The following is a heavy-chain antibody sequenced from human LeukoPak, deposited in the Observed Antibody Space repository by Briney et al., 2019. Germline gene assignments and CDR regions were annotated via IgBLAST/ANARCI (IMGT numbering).Heavy chain of an antibody. J-gene: IGHJ6*02. V-gene: IGHV3-30-3*01. CDR3: ARVDLNDYYLYYYYYYGMDV. CDR1: GFTFSSYA. CDR2: ISYDGSNK. D-gene: IGHD1-26*01. Sequence: GGSLRLSCAASGFTFSSYAMHWVRQAPGKGLEWVAVISYDGSNKYYADSVKGRFTISRDNSKNTLYLQMNSLRAEDTAVYYCARVDLNDYYLYYYYYYGMDVWGQGTTVTVSS.